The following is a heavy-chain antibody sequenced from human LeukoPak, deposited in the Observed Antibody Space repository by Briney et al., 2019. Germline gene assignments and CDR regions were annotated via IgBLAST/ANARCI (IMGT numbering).Heavy chain of an antibody. D-gene: IGHD2-15*01. J-gene: IGHJ6*03. V-gene: IGHV4-39*07. Sequence: PSETLSLTCTVSGGSISTYYWGWIRQPPGKGLEWIGSIYYSGSTYYNPSLKSRVTISVDTSKNQFSLKLSSVTAADTAVYYCAREHCSGGSCYSIYYYYYMDVWGKGTTVTVSS. CDR1: GGSISTYY. CDR3: AREHCSGGSCYSIYYYYYMDV. CDR2: IYYSGST.